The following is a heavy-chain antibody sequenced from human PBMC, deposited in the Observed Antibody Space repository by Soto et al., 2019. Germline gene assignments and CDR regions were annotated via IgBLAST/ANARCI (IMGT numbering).Heavy chain of an antibody. CDR1: GFTFSDYY. J-gene: IGHJ4*02. Sequence: PGGSLRLSCAASGFTFSDYYMSWIRQAPGKGLEWVSYISSSSSYTNYADSVKGRFTISRDNAKNSLYLQMNSLRAEDTAVYYCARRGRDGYPQPLDYWGQGTLVTVSS. CDR2: ISSSSSYT. CDR3: ARRGRDGYPQPLDY. V-gene: IGHV3-11*06. D-gene: IGHD5-12*01.